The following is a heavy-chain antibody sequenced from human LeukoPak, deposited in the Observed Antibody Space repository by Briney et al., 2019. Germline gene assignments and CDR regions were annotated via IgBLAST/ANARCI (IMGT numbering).Heavy chain of an antibody. D-gene: IGHD3-10*01. CDR3: ARRYYGSGSLHYMDV. Sequence: SETLSLTCTVSGGSISGSSYYWGWIRQPPGKGLEWIGTIYYSGSTYYNPSLKSRVTISVDTSKNQFSLKLTSVTAADTAVYYCARRYYGSGSLHYMDVWGKGTTVTVSS. V-gene: IGHV4-39*01. J-gene: IGHJ6*03. CDR1: GGSISGSSYY. CDR2: IYYSGST.